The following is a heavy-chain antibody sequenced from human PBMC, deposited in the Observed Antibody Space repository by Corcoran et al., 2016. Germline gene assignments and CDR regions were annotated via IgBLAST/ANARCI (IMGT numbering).Heavy chain of an antibody. CDR2: INPNSGGT. V-gene: IGHV1-2*02. Sequence: QVQLVQSGAEVKKPGASVKVSCKASGYTFTGYYMHWVRQAPGQGLEWMGWINPNSGGTNYAQKFQGRVTMTRDTSISTAYMELSRLRSDDTAVYYWARDLRGTICGVVMGRTYYYGMDVGGQGTTVTVSS. D-gene: IGHD3-3*01. CDR3: ARDLRGTICGVVMGRTYYYGMDV. CDR1: GYTFTGYY. J-gene: IGHJ6*02.